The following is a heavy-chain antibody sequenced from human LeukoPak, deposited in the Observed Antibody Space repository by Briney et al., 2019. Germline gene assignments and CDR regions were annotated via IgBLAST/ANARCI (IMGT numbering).Heavy chain of an antibody. D-gene: IGHD2-15*01. CDR3: AKGGCSGDRCYQNY. J-gene: IGHJ4*02. V-gene: IGHV3-74*01. CDR2: INSDGSST. Sequence: GGSLRLSCAASGFIFSSYWMHWVRQAPGKGLVWVSRINSDGSSTSYADSVKGRFTISRDNSKNTLYLQMTSLRAEDTAVYYCAKGGCSGDRCYQNYWGQGTRVTVSS. CDR1: GFIFSSYW.